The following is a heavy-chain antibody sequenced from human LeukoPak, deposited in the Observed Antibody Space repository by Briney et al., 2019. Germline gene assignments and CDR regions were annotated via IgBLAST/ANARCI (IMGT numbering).Heavy chain of an antibody. CDR3: VKDEGYCSGGSCYRQDY. CDR1: GFTFSTYG. J-gene: IGHJ4*02. CDR2: ISNDGSNK. Sequence: PGGSLRLSCAASGFTFSTYGMHWVRQAPGKGLEWVAVISNDGSNKYYVDSVKGRFTISRDNSKNTLYLQMNSLRAEDTAVYYCVKDEGYCSGGSCYRQDYWGQGTLVTVSS. V-gene: IGHV3-30*18. D-gene: IGHD2-15*01.